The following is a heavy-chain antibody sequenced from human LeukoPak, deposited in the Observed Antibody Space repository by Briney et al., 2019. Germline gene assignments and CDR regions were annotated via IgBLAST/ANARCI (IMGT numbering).Heavy chain of an antibody. D-gene: IGHD1-7*01. CDR2: INHSGST. V-gene: IGHV4-34*01. CDR1: GGSFSGYY. J-gene: IGHJ5*02. CDR3: ARDRSNWNYRSNWFDP. Sequence: SETLSLTCAVYGGSFSGYYWSWIRQPPGKGLEWIGEINHSGSTTYNPSLKSRVTISVDTSKNQFSLKLSSVTAADTAVYYCARDRSNWNYRSNWFDPWGQGTLVTVSS.